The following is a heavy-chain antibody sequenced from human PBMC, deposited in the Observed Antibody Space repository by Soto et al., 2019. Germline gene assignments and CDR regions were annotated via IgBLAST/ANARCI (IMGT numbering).Heavy chain of an antibody. V-gene: IGHV1-24*01. CDR2: FDPEDGET. CDR3: ATPGYSSGWETFDY. Sequence: ASVKVSSKVSGYTLTEFFMHWIRQAPGKGLEWMGGFDPEDGETIYAQKFQGRVTMTEDTSTDTAYMELSSLRSEDTAVYYCATPGYSSGWETFDYWGQGTLVTVSS. D-gene: IGHD6-19*01. J-gene: IGHJ4*02. CDR1: GYTLTEFF.